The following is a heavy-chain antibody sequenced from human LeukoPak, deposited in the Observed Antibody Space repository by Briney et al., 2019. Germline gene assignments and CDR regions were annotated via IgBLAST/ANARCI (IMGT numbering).Heavy chain of an antibody. CDR2: ISVRAATI. CDR1: GFGFGQYE. Sequence: PGGSLRLSCAASGFGFGQYEMNWVRQAPGKGLEWITYISVRAATIYYGDSVEGRFTISRDNAKNSLYLQMNSLRAEDTAVYYCARQFYDSSGYYFTPSDYWGQGTLVTVSS. V-gene: IGHV3-48*03. D-gene: IGHD3-22*01. CDR3: ARQFYDSSGYYFTPSDY. J-gene: IGHJ4*02.